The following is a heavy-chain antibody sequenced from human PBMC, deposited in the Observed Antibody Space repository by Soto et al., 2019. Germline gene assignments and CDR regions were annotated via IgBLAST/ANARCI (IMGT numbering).Heavy chain of an antibody. Sequence: QVQLVQSGAEVKKPGASVKVSCKASGYTFTNYGISWVRQAPGQGLEWMGWISGYNGNTIYAQKLLGRVTMTTDTSKSTAYMELRSLRSDDTAVYYCARGVGSGSYYNQYNWFDPWGQGTLVTVSS. CDR3: ARGVGSGSYYNQYNWFDP. V-gene: IGHV1-18*01. CDR2: ISGYNGNT. D-gene: IGHD3-10*01. J-gene: IGHJ5*02. CDR1: GYTFTNYG.